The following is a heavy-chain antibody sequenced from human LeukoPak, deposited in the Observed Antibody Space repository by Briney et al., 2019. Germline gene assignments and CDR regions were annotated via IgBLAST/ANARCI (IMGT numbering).Heavy chain of an antibody. J-gene: IGHJ4*02. CDR2: ISSNGGTT. D-gene: IGHD3-22*01. V-gene: IGHV3-64D*06. Sequence: GGSLSLSCSASGFTFSSYAMHWVRQAPGKGLEYVSAISSNGGTTYYADSVKGRFTISRDNSKNTLYLQMTSLRAEDTAVYYCVKDDSSGYSDYWGQGTLVTVSS. CDR3: VKDDSSGYSDY. CDR1: GFTFSSYA.